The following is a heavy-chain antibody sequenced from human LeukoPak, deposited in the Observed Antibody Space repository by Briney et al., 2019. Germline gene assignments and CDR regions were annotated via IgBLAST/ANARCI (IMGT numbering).Heavy chain of an antibody. D-gene: IGHD2-2*01. CDR1: GFTVSSNY. CDR3: ARVRGSTPPGYYMDV. V-gene: IGHV3-53*01. CDR2: IYSGGST. Sequence: PGGSLRLSCAASGFTVSSNYMSWVRQAPGKGLEWVSVIYSGGSTYYADSVKGRFTISRDNSKNTLYLQMNSLRAEDTAVYYCARVRGSTPPGYYMDVWGKGTTVTVSS. J-gene: IGHJ6*03.